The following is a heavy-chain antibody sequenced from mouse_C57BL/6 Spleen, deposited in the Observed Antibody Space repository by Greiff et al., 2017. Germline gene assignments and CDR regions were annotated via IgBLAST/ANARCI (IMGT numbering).Heavy chain of an antibody. Sequence: EVKVVESGEGLVKPGGSLKLSCAASGFTFSSYAMSWVRQTPEKRLEWVAYISSGGDYIYYADTVKGRFTISRDNARNTLYLQMSSLKSEDTAMYYCTRAVGYYYYGSSPYFDYWGQGTTLTVSS. CDR3: TRAVGYYYYGSSPYFDY. V-gene: IGHV5-9-1*02. D-gene: IGHD1-1*01. CDR2: ISSGGDYI. J-gene: IGHJ2*01. CDR1: GFTFSSYA.